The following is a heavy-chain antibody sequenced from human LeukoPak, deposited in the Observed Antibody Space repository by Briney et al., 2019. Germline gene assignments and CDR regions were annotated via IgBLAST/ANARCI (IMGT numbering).Heavy chain of an antibody. CDR1: GGSISSSSYY. CDR2: IFYSGST. Sequence: PSETLSLTCTVSGGSISSSSYYWGWIRQPPGKGLEWIGSIFYSGSTYYNPSLKSRVTISVDTSKNQFSPKLSSVTAAETAVYYCEATYYYDSSGYYYRPYYYYYMDVWGKGTTVTVSS. J-gene: IGHJ6*03. D-gene: IGHD3-22*01. V-gene: IGHV4-39*01. CDR3: EATYYYDSSGYYYRPYYYYYMDV.